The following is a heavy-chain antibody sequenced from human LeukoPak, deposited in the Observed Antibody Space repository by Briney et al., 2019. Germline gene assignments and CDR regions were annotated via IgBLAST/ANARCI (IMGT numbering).Heavy chain of an antibody. Sequence: PGRSLSLSCAASGFTFSSYAMHWVRQAPGKGLEWVAVISYDGSNKYYAGSVKGRLTISTANSKSTLYLQMNSLRAEDTAVYYCARDLQYDYVWGPYDYWGQGTLVTVSS. D-gene: IGHD3-16*01. CDR1: GFTFSSYA. J-gene: IGHJ4*02. CDR2: ISYDGSNK. CDR3: ARDLQYDYVWGPYDY. V-gene: IGHV3-30-3*01.